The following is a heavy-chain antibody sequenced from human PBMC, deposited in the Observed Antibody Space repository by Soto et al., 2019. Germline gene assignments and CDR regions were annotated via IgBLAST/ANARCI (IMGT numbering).Heavy chain of an antibody. J-gene: IGHJ4*02. D-gene: IGHD6-13*01. V-gene: IGHV3-30*18. Sequence: GGALRLPCGASGFTFSRYWIHRGRPAPGKGLDWVAVISYDGSNKHYADSVKGRFTISRDNSKNTLYLQMNSLRAEHTAVYYCAKDLHSSSWYLFDYWGQGTPVTDSS. CDR1: GFTFSRYW. CDR2: ISYDGSNK. CDR3: AKDLHSSSWYLFDY.